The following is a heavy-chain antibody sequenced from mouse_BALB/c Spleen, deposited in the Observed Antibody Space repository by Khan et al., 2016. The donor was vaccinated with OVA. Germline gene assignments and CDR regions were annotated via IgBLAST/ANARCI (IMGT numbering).Heavy chain of an antibody. CDR3: TRTGYGTWAY. V-gene: IGHV1S81*02. CDR2: INPSNGGT. CDR1: GYIFTSYY. D-gene: IGHD2-1*01. J-gene: IGHJ3*01. Sequence: QVQLQQSGAELVKPGASVRLSCKASGYIFTSYYLYWVKQRPGQGLEWIGDINPSNGGTNFNEKFKSKSTLTLDKSSSTAYMQLSSLTSEDSAVYYCTRTGYGTWAYWGQGTLVTVSA.